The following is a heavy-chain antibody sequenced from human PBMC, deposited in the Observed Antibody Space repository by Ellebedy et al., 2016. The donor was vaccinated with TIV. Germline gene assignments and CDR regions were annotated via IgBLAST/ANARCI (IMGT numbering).Heavy chain of an antibody. CDR1: GFPFSRSD. J-gene: IGHJ5*02. Sequence: GESLKISCAASGFPFSRSDIHWVRQPPGKGLEWVSAIGTHTETYYADSVKGRFTISRENAQNSLYLQLNSLTPGDTAGYYCARGDTSRDHPTKNWFDSWGQGTLVTVSS. CDR3: ARGDTSRDHPTKNWFDS. V-gene: IGHV3-13*01. CDR2: IGTHTET. D-gene: IGHD2-2*01.